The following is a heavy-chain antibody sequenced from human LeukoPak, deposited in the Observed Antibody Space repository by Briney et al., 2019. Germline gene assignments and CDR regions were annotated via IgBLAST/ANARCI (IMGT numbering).Heavy chain of an antibody. CDR2: IYYSGST. CDR1: GGSISSYY. V-gene: IGHV4-59*01. Sequence: PSETLSLTCTVSGGSISSYYWSWIRQPPGKGLEWLGYIYYSGSTNYNPSLKSRVTLSVDTSKNQFSLKLSSVTAADTAVYYCARDSPYYYGSGSATYYMDVWGKGTTVTISS. J-gene: IGHJ6*03. CDR3: ARDSPYYYGSGSATYYMDV. D-gene: IGHD3-10*01.